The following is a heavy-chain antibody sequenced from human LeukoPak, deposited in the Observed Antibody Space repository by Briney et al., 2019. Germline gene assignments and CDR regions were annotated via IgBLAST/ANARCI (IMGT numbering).Heavy chain of an antibody. Sequence: ASVKVSCKASGYTFTSYKMHWVRQAPGQGLEWMGWINPNSGGTNYAQKFQGRVTMTRDTSISTAYMELSRLRSDDTAVYYCARELNYDSSGYYFDYWGQGTLVTVSS. V-gene: IGHV1-2*02. D-gene: IGHD3-22*01. CDR3: ARELNYDSSGYYFDY. CDR2: INPNSGGT. CDR1: GYTFTSYK. J-gene: IGHJ4*02.